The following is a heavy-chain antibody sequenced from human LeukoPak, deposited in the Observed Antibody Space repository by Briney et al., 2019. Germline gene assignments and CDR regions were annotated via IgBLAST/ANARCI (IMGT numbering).Heavy chain of an antibody. V-gene: IGHV1-2*02. CDR3: ARVFYCSGGICYLNS. J-gene: IGHJ4*02. CDR2: INPNSGGT. Sequence: GASVKVSCKASGYTFTGYYIQWVRQAPGQGLEWMGWINPNSGGTSYAQKFQGRVTMTRDTSITTAYMELSSLRFDDTAVYYCARVFYCSGGICYLNSWGQGNLVTVSS. CDR1: GYTFTGYY. D-gene: IGHD2-8*02.